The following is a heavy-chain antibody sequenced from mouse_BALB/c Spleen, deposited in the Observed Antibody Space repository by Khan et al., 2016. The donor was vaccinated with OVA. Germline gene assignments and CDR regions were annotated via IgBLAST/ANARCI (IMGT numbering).Heavy chain of an antibody. Sequence: QVQLKQSGPELVRPGVSVKISCKGSGYTFTDYAVHWVKQSHAKSLEWIGVISNYNGNTNYNRKFKGKATMTVDKSSSTAYMELARLTSEDSAIYYCARSATVTNSLFAYWGQGTLVTVSA. V-gene: IGHV1S137*01. CDR3: ARSATVTNSLFAY. CDR2: ISNYNGNT. CDR1: GYTFTDYA. J-gene: IGHJ3*01. D-gene: IGHD1-2*01.